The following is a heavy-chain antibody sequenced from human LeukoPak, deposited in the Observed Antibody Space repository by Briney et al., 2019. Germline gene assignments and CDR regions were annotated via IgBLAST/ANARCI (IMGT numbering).Heavy chain of an antibody. Sequence: GGSLRLSCAASGFTFSGYGMHWVRQAPDKGLEWVAVIWYDGNNKYYADSVKGRFPISRDNSKNTLYLQMNSLRVEDTAVYYCAKDWGYTTMVSYYFDYWGQGALVTVSS. V-gene: IGHV3-33*06. J-gene: IGHJ4*02. CDR3: AKDWGYTTMVSYYFDY. CDR2: IWYDGNNK. CDR1: GFTFSGYG. D-gene: IGHD5-18*01.